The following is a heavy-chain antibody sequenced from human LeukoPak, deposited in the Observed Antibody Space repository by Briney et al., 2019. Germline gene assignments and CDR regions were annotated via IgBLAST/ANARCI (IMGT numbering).Heavy chain of an antibody. V-gene: IGHV4-39*01. J-gene: IGHJ4*02. D-gene: IGHD2-21*01. Sequence: SETLSLTCTVSGVSISSSNYYWGWIRQPPGKGLEWIGNIHYTGSTYYNPSLKSRVTISVDTSRNQFSLKLSSVTAADTAVYYCARRVGGATVCDCWGQGTLVTVSS. CDR1: GVSISSSNYY. CDR2: IHYTGST. CDR3: ARRVGGATVCDC.